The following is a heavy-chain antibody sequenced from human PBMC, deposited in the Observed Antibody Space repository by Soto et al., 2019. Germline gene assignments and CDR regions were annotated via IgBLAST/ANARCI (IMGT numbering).Heavy chain of an antibody. V-gene: IGHV1-69*04. CDR1: GGTFSSYT. CDR2: IIPILGIA. Sequence: VASVKVSCKASGGTFSSYTISWVRQAPGQGLEWMGRIIPILGIANYAQKFQGRVTITADKSTSTAYMELSSLRSEDTAVYYCAREGGRIAARPHFDYWGQGTLVTVSS. CDR3: AREGGRIAARPHFDY. J-gene: IGHJ4*02. D-gene: IGHD6-6*01.